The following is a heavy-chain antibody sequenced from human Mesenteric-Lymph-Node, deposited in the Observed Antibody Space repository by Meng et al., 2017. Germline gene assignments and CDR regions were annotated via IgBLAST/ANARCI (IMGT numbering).Heavy chain of an antibody. V-gene: IGHV4-30-4*01. CDR1: GGSISSGDYY. Sequence: VHRQESGPGLVKPSQTLSLTCTVSGGSISSGDYYWSWIRQPPGKGLEWIGCIYYSGSTYYNPSLKGRVTISVDTSKNQFSLNLSSVTAADTAVYYCARGQRSYSGSYPEWFDPWGQGTLVTVSS. D-gene: IGHD1-26*01. J-gene: IGHJ5*02. CDR3: ARGQRSYSGSYPEWFDP. CDR2: IYYSGST.